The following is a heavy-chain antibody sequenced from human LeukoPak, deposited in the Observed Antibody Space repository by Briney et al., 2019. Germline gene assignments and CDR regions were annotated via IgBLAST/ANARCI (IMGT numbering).Heavy chain of an antibody. D-gene: IGHD1-26*01. CDR3: ARASFGRAINYFDY. CDR2: IRYDGSNK. V-gene: IGHV3-30*02. CDR1: GFTFSSYG. J-gene: IGHJ4*02. Sequence: GGSLRLSCAASGFTFSSYGMHWVRQAPGKGLEWVAFIRYDGSNKYYADSVKGRFTISRDNSKNTLYLHVNSLRPEDTAVYYRARASFGRAINYFDYWGQGTLVTVSS.